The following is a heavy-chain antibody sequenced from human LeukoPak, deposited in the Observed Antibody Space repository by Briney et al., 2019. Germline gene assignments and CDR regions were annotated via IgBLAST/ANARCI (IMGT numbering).Heavy chain of an antibody. D-gene: IGHD1-1*01. CDR3: ARGTGTTRGLVYYYYGMDV. V-gene: IGHV1-69*13. CDR2: IIPIFGTA. J-gene: IGHJ6*02. CDR1: GGTFSSYA. Sequence: SVKVSCKASGGTFSSYAISWVRQAPGQGLEWMGGIIPIFGTANYAQKFQGRVTFTADESTSTAYMELSSLRSEDTAVYYCARGTGTTRGLVYYYYGMDVWGQGTTVTVSS.